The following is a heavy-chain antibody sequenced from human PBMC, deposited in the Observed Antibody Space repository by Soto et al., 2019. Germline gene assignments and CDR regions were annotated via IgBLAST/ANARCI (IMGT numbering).Heavy chain of an antibody. CDR3: ARDDAEAAPVGY. CDR1: GYTFTSYG. D-gene: IGHD6-13*01. CDR2: ISAYNGNT. V-gene: IGHV1-18*01. Sequence: QVQLVQSGAEVKKPGASVKVSCKASGYTFTSYGISWVRQAPGQGLEWMGWISAYNGNTNYAQKLQGRVTITTDTSTSTADMELRSMRCDDTAVYYCARDDAEAAPVGYWGQGTLVTVSS. J-gene: IGHJ4*02.